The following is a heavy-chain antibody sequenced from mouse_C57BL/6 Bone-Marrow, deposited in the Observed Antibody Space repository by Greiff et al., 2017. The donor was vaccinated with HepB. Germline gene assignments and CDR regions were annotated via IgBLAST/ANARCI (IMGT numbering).Heavy chain of an antibody. D-gene: IGHD1-1*01. CDR1: GFTFSDYY. CDR2: ISNGGGST. J-gene: IGHJ4*01. Sequence: VQLKESGGGLVQPGGSLKLSCAASGFTFSDYYMYWVRQTPEKRLEWVAYISNGGGSTYYPDTVKGRFTISRDNAKNTLYLQMSRLKSEDTAMYYCARQVYYYGSMDYWGQGTSVTVSS. V-gene: IGHV5-12*01. CDR3: ARQVYYYGSMDY.